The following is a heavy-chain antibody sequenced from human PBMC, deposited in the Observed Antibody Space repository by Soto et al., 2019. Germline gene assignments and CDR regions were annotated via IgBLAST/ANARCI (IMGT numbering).Heavy chain of an antibody. J-gene: IGHJ4*02. CDR2: ISSSSSYI. CDR1: GFTFSSYS. CDR3: ARDQPGYSYGYGLGY. Sequence: PGGSLRLSCAASGFTFSSYSMNWVRQAPGKGLEWVSSISSSSSYIYYADSVKGRLTISRDNAKNSLYLQMNSLRAEDTAVYYCARDQPGYSYGYGLGYWGQGTLVTVSS. D-gene: IGHD5-18*01. V-gene: IGHV3-21*01.